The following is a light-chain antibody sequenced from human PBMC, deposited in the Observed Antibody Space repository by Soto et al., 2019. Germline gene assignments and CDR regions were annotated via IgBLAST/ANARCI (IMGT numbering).Light chain of an antibody. J-gene: IGKJ1*01. CDR2: DAS. Sequence: DIQMAQSPYSLSVAVGDRVTITCRASQSIASWLAWYQQKPGKAPELLIYDASSLKSGVPSRFSGSGSGTEFTLTIRDLHPGDFATYLSQQYNTYGFGQGTKVDNK. CDR3: QQYNTYG. V-gene: IGKV1-5*01. CDR1: QSIASW.